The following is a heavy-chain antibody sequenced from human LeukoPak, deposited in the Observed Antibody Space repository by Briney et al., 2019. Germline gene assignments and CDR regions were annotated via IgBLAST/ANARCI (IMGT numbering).Heavy chain of an antibody. CDR3: ARDWGGVRCSSTSCYLS. J-gene: IGHJ4*02. Sequence: GGSLRLSCAASGFTFSSYSMNWVRQAPGKGLEWVASISSSRSYIYYADSVKGRFTISRDNARNSLYLQMNSLRAEDTAVYYCARDWGGVRCSSTSCYLSWGQGTLVTVSS. CDR2: ISSSRSYI. D-gene: IGHD2-2*01. V-gene: IGHV3-21*01. CDR1: GFTFSSYS.